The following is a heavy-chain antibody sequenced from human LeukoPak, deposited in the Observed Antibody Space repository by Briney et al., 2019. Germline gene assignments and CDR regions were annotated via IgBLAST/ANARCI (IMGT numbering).Heavy chain of an antibody. V-gene: IGHV4-59*08. CDR1: GGSISSYY. D-gene: IGHD5-18*01. Sequence: PSETLSLTCTVSGGSISSYYWSWIRQPPGKGLEWIGYIYYSGSTNYNPSLKSRVTISVDTSKNQFSLKLSSVTAADTAVYYCARGEYNYGWYFDYWGQGTLVTVSS. J-gene: IGHJ4*02. CDR3: ARGEYNYGWYFDY. CDR2: IYYSGST.